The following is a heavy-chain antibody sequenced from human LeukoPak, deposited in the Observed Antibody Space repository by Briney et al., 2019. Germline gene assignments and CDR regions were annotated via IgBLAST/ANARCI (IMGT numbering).Heavy chain of an antibody. D-gene: IGHD6-13*01. Sequence: GASVKVSCKASGYTFTCYYMHWVRQAPGQGLDWMGRINHNSGGTNYAQKFQGRVTMTRDTSISTAYMEMSRLRSDDTAVYYCARRFIAAAGKYYFDYWGQGTLVTVSS. V-gene: IGHV1-2*06. J-gene: IGHJ4*02. CDR1: GYTFTCYY. CDR2: INHNSGGT. CDR3: ARRFIAAAGKYYFDY.